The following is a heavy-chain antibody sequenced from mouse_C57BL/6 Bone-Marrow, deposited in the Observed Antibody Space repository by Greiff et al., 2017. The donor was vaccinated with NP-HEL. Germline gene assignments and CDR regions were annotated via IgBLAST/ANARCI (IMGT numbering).Heavy chain of an antibody. J-gene: IGHJ1*03. CDR3: AKVYYSNYWYFDV. CDR2: IYPRSVNT. V-gene: IGHV1-81*01. D-gene: IGHD2-5*01. CDR1: GYTFTSYG. Sequence: VQLQQSGAELARPGASVKLSCKASGYTFTSYGISWVKQRTGQGLEWIGEIYPRSVNTYYNEKFKGKATLTADKSSSTAYMELRSLTSEDSAVYFCAKVYYSNYWYFDVWGTGTTVTVSS.